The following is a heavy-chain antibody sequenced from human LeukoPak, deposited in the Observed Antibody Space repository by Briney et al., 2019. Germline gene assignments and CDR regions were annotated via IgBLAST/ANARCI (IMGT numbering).Heavy chain of an antibody. CDR3: ARAPLVPREGLRSAMAFDP. J-gene: IGHJ5*02. D-gene: IGHD3-3*01. CDR1: GYTFTSYG. V-gene: IGHV1-69*13. Sequence: AASVKVSCKASGYTFTSYGISWVRQAPGQGLEWMGGIIPIFGTANYAQKFQGRVTITADESTSTAYMELSSLRSEDTAVYYCARAPLVPREGLRSAMAFDPWGQGTLVTVSS. CDR2: IIPIFGTA.